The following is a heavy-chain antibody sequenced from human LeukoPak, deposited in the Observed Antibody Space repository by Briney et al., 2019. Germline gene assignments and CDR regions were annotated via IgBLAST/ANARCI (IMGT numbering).Heavy chain of an antibody. J-gene: IGHJ5*02. CDR2: ISSSSSYI. D-gene: IGHD3-10*01. V-gene: IGHV3-21*01. Sequence: GGSLRLSCAASGFTFSSYSMNWVCQAPGKGLEWVSSISSSSSYIYYADSVKGRFTISKDNAKNSLYLQMNSLRAEDTAVYYCASYGSGSYPQFDPWGQGTLVTVSS. CDR3: ASYGSGSYPQFDP. CDR1: GFTFSSYS.